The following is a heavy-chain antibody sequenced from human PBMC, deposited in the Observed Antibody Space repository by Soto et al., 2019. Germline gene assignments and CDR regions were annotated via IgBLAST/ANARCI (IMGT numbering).Heavy chain of an antibody. CDR3: ARREIQGPIDY. Sequence: QVQLQESGPGLVKPSDTLSLTCAVSGYSISSSNWWGWIRQPPGKGLEWIGYVYYSGTTYYHPSLKSRVTKSVGTSKNQFSLKLTSVTAVDTAVYYCARREIQGPIDYWGQGTLVTVSS. CDR2: VYYSGTT. D-gene: IGHD1-26*01. CDR1: GYSISSSNW. V-gene: IGHV4-28*01. J-gene: IGHJ4*02.